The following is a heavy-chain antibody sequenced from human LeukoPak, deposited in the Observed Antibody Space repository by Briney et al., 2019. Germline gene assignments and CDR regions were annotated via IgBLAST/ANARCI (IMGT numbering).Heavy chain of an antibody. CDR2: ISGSGDFT. D-gene: IGHD3-10*01. CDR1: GFTFSSYV. Sequence: PGGSLRLSCAASGFTFSSYVMSWVRQAPGKGLEWVSGISGSGDFTYYADSVKGRFTISRDNSKNTLYLQMNSLRAEDTAVYYCAKRRFGEFYFDFWGQGTLVTVSS. J-gene: IGHJ4*02. V-gene: IGHV3-23*01. CDR3: AKRRFGEFYFDF.